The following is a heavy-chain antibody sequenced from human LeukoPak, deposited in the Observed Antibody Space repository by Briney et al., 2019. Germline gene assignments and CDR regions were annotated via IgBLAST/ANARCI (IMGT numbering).Heavy chain of an antibody. J-gene: IGHJ4*02. Sequence: SETLSLTCTVSGGCISSYYWSWIRQPPGKGLEWIGYIYYSGSTNYNPSLKSRVTISVDTSKNQFSLKLSSVTAADTAVYYCARAVAGTFYWGQGTLVTVSS. V-gene: IGHV4-59*01. CDR2: IYYSGST. CDR3: ARAVAGTFY. CDR1: GGCISSYY. D-gene: IGHD6-19*01.